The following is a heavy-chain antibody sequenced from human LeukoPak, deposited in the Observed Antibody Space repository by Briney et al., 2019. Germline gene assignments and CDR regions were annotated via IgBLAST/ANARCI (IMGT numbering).Heavy chain of an antibody. CDR1: GFTFSSYW. CDR2: IKQDGSEK. CDR3: AREGYDILTGYAS. V-gene: IGHV3-7*03. Sequence: GGSLRLSCAASGFTFSSYWMSWVRQAPGKGLEWVANIKQDGSEKYYVDSVKGRFTISRDNAKNSLYLQMNSLRAEDTAVYYCAREGYDILTGYASWGQGTLVTVSS. D-gene: IGHD3-9*01. J-gene: IGHJ5*02.